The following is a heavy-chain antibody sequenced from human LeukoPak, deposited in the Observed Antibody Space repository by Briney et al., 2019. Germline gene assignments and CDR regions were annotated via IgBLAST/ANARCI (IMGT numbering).Heavy chain of an antibody. CDR2: IYYSGST. Sequence: SETLSLTCTVSGGSISSSSYYWGWIRQPPGKGLEWIGSIYYSGSTYYNPSLKSRVTISVDTSKNQFSLKLSSVTAADTAVYYCARVIPPNGDYGSAYNWFDPWGQGTLVTVSS. V-gene: IGHV4-39*07. CDR1: GGSISSSSYY. CDR3: ARVIPPNGDYGSAYNWFDP. D-gene: IGHD4-17*01. J-gene: IGHJ5*02.